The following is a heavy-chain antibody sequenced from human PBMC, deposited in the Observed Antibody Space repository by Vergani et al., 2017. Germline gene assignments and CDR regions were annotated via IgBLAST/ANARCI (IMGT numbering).Heavy chain of an antibody. CDR3: TRSECSGTTCYGHYFDL. CDR2: IKSDGRT. CDR1: GFRVTTYY. Sequence: DVDLVESGGGFVQPGGSRRLSCAVSGFRVTTYYMSWVRQAPGKGLEWVSVIKSDGRTSYAESVRGRFTISRDTSRNAVYLQMNILRVEDTGVYYCTRSECSGTTCYGHYFDLWGHGILVTVSS. J-gene: IGHJ4*01. V-gene: IGHV3-66*02. D-gene: IGHD2-15*01.